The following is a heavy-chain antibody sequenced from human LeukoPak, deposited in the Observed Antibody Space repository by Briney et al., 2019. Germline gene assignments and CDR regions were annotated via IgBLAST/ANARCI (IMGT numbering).Heavy chain of an antibody. V-gene: IGHV3-48*01. CDR2: ISTNSDTI. J-gene: IGHJ4*02. D-gene: IGHD2-8*01. Sequence: GGSLRLSCAASGFTFSSYPMNWVRQAPGKGLEWISYISTNSDTIYYADSVKGRFTISRDNAKNSLFLQMSSLRAEDTAVYYCARVSSMGYYWGQGTLVTVSS. CDR3: ARVSSMGYY. CDR1: GFTFSSYP.